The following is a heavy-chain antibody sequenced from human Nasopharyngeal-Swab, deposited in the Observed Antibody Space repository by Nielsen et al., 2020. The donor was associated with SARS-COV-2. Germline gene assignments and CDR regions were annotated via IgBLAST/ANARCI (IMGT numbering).Heavy chain of an antibody. CDR2: INPNSGGT. Sequence: WGREAPEEGLEWIGWINPNSGGTNYAQKIQGWVTMTRDTSISTAYMEMSRLSSDDTAVYYCARAALVGATTEWYYFYYGMDVWGQGTTVTVSS. V-gene: IGHV1-2*04. D-gene: IGHD1-26*01. J-gene: IGHJ6*02. CDR3: ARAALVGATTEWYYFYYGMDV.